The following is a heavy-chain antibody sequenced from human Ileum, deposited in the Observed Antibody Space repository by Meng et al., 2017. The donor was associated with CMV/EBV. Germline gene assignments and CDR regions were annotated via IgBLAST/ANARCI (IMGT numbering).Heavy chain of an antibody. CDR3: GRTPRDCTSTSFCYYYGMDV. J-gene: IGHJ6*02. D-gene: IGHD2-2*01. CDR2: ISSSGSNR. Sequence: GESLKISCAASGFTFINYSINWVRQAPGKGLEWVSFISSSGSNRYYADSVKGRFTISRDDAKNSLYLQMNSLGAEDTAVYYCGRTPRDCTSTSFCYYYGMDVWGQGTTVTVSS. CDR1: GFTFINYS. V-gene: IGHV3-21*04.